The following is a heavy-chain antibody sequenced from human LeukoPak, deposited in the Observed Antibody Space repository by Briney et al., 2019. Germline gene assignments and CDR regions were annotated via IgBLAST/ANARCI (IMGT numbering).Heavy chain of an antibody. Sequence: GESLKISCKGSGYSFTIYWIGWVRQMPGKGLELMGLIYPGDSDTRYSPSFQGQVTISADKSINTAYLQWSSLKASDTAIYYCVRRDITSRYVVWFDPLGQETPVTVSS. D-gene: IGHD2-2*01. CDR2: IYPGDSDT. J-gene: IGHJ5*02. V-gene: IGHV5-51*01. CDR1: GYSFTIYW. CDR3: VRRDITSRYVVWFDP.